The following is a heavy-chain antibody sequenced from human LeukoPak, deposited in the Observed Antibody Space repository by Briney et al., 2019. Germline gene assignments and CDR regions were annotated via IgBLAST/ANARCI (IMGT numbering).Heavy chain of an antibody. J-gene: IGHJ3*02. Sequence: PGGSLRLSCAASGFTFDDYGMSWVRQAPGKGLEWVSGINWNGGSTGYADSVKGRFTISRDNSKNTLYLQMNSLRAEDTAVYYCAHEIVVVRGDAFDIWGQGTMVTVSS. V-gene: IGHV3-20*04. D-gene: IGHD3-22*01. CDR1: GFTFDDYG. CDR3: AHEIVVVRGDAFDI. CDR2: INWNGGST.